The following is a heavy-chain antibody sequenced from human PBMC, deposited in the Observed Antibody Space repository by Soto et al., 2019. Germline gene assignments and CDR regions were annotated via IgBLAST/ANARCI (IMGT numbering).Heavy chain of an antibody. Sequence: SETLSLTCAVYGGSFSGYYWSWIRQPPGKGLEWIGEINHSGSTNYNPSLKSRVTISVDTSKNQFSLKLSSVTAADTAVYYCARQMVSNWFDPWGQGTLVTVSS. CDR2: INHSGST. CDR3: ARQMVSNWFDP. CDR1: GGSFSGYY. D-gene: IGHD2-8*01. J-gene: IGHJ5*02. V-gene: IGHV4-34*01.